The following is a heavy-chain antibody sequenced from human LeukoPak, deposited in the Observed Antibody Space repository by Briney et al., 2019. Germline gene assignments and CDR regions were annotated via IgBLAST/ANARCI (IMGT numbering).Heavy chain of an antibody. CDR2: MYYSGST. D-gene: IGHD3-22*01. J-gene: IGHJ5*02. CDR1: GGSISSGDYY. CDR3: ARPYYYDSRIDP. V-gene: IGHV4-30-4*01. Sequence: SETLSLACTVSGGSISSGDYYWSWIRQPPGKGLEWIGYMYYSGSTYYNPSLKSRATISVDTSKNQFSLKLSSVTAADTAVYYCARPYYYDSRIDPWGQGTLVTVSS.